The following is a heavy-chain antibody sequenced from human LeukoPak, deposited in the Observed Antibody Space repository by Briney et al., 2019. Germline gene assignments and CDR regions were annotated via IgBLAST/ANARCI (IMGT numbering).Heavy chain of an antibody. V-gene: IGHV1-2*02. CDR2: INPSSGGT. CDR3: VTDYDGSGYFSY. J-gene: IGHJ4*02. Sequence: ASVKVSCNASGYTFTGYYMHWVLQAPGQRLEWMGWINPSSGGTNYAQNFRGRVTMTRDTSISTAYMELNSLSSDDTAVYYCVTDYDGSGYFSYWGQGTLVTVSS. CDR1: GYTFTGYY. D-gene: IGHD3-22*01.